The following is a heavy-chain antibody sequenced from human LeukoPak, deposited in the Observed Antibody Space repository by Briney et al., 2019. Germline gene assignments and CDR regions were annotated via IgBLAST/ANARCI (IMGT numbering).Heavy chain of an antibody. CDR2: IKQDGSKK. CDR1: GFPFSSYW. Sequence: PGGSLRLSCVASGFPFSSYWMTWVRQAPGKGLEWVANIKQDGSKKSYVDSVKGRFTISRDSAENSLYLQMNSLRAEDTAIYYCTRVGYIDEGIDYWGQGTLVTVSS. J-gene: IGHJ4*02. CDR3: TRVGYIDEGIDY. D-gene: IGHD5-12*01. V-gene: IGHV3-7*04.